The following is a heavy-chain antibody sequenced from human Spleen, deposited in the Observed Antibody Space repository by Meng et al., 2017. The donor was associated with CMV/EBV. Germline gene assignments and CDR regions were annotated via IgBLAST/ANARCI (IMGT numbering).Heavy chain of an antibody. D-gene: IGHD2-2*01. CDR1: FMPYN. CDR3: ARDLQTFCGSPGCYDGFPH. CDR2: ISGSGQDT. J-gene: IGHJ4*02. V-gene: IGHV3-21*01. Sequence: FMPYNMNWGRQAPGKGLEWVSSISGSGQDTYYADSLRGRFAVSRDNRRKSLYLQMDALRVEDTAVYYCARDLQTFCGSPGCYDGFPHWGQGTLVTVSS.